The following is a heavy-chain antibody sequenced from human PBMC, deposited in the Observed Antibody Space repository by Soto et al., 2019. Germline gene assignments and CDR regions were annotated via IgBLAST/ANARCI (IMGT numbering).Heavy chain of an antibody. J-gene: IGHJ6*04. CDR3: ARAGSENIVVVVAEDYYYGMDV. V-gene: IGHV1-8*01. Sequence: ASVKVSCKASGYTFTSYDINWVRQGTGQGLEWMGWMNPNSGNTGYAQKFQGRVTMTRNTSISTAYMELSSLRSEDTAVYYCARAGSENIVVVVAEDYYYGMDVWGEGPTLTVSS. CDR2: MNPNSGNT. CDR1: GYTFTSYD. D-gene: IGHD2-15*01.